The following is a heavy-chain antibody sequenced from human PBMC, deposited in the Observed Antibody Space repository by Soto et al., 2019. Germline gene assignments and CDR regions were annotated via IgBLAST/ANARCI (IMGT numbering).Heavy chain of an antibody. D-gene: IGHD6-13*01. Sequence: QITLKESGPTLVKPTQTLTLTCTFSGFSLSSSEVGVGWIRQPPGKALEWLALIFWNDDERYNPSLKSRLTITKDISKNQVVLTMTNMDPVDTATYYCAHSRVFDWFDPWGHGTLVTVSS. J-gene: IGHJ5*02. CDR1: GFSLSSSEVG. CDR3: AHSRVFDWFDP. CDR2: IFWNDDE. V-gene: IGHV2-5*01.